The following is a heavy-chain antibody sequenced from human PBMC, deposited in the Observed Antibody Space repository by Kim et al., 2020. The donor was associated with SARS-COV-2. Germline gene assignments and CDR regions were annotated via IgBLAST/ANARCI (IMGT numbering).Heavy chain of an antibody. V-gene: IGHV4-59*01. CDR3: ARFIAAAGTGNFDY. J-gene: IGHJ4*02. D-gene: IGHD6-13*01. Sequence: TPSLQRRVTISVDTSKNQFSLQLSSVTAADTAMYYCARFIAAAGTGNFDYWGQGTLVTVSS.